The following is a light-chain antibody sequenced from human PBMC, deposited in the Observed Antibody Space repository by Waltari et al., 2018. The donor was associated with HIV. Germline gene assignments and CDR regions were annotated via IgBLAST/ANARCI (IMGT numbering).Light chain of an antibody. V-gene: IGKV3-15*01. Sequence: EIVMTQSPASLSLSPGERATLSCRASQSVSSDLAWYQQQAGQAPRLLMYCASTRATGIPVRCSGSGSGTEFTLTISSLQSEDFAVYYCQQYNNWPPLTFGGGTKVEIK. CDR3: QQYNNWPPLT. J-gene: IGKJ4*01. CDR1: QSVSSD. CDR2: CAS.